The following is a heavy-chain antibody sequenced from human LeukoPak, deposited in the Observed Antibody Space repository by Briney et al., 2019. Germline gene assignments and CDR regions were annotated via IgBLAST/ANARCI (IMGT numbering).Heavy chain of an antibody. D-gene: IGHD2-8*01. Sequence: GASVKVSCKASGYTFTSYGISWVRQAPGQGLEWMGWISAYNGNTNYAQKLQGRVTMTTDTSTSTAYMELRSLRSDDTAVYYCARDRLHCTNGVCYRYYYYMDVWGKGTTVTVSS. CDR3: ARDRLHCTNGVCYRYYYYMDV. V-gene: IGHV1-18*01. CDR1: GYTFTSYG. J-gene: IGHJ6*03. CDR2: ISAYNGNT.